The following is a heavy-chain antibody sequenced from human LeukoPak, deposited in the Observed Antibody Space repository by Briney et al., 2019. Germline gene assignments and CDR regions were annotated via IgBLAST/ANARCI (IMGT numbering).Heavy chain of an antibody. CDR2: MNRDGSEI. J-gene: IGHJ4*02. CDR3: ARDLGFSTFDN. Sequence: GGSLRLSCAASGFTFSFYWMSWVRQAPGKGLEWVTNMNRDGSEINYVDSVRGRFTISRDNAKNSLYLQMNSLRAEDTAVYFCARDLGFSTFDNWGQGTLVTVSS. V-gene: IGHV3-7*01. D-gene: IGHD2/OR15-2a*01. CDR1: GFTFSFYW.